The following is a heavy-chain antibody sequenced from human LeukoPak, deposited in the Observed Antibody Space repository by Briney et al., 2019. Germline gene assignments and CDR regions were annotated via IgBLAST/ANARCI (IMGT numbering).Heavy chain of an antibody. D-gene: IGHD5-12*01. CDR3: AKGGGYDPLDS. J-gene: IGHJ4*02. CDR1: GFTFTDSA. Sequence: TGGSLRLSCAASGFTFTDSAMTWVRQPPGKGLEWVSTISSSGGNTIYIDSVKDRFTISRDNSKNTLYLQMNSLRAEDSAIYYCAKGGGYDPLDSWGQGTLVTVSS. V-gene: IGHV3-23*01. CDR2: ISSSGGNT.